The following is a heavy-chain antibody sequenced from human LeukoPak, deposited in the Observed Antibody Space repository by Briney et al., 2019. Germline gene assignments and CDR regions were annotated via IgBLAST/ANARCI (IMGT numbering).Heavy chain of an antibody. J-gene: IGHJ4*02. Sequence: GGSLRLSCEASGLTFRGYWMSWGRQAPGKGPEGVANINEDGTRNASVASVKGRFTISRENARNSVYLQMNSLRAEDTAVYYCVVQCVFECYSGGYSWGQGALVTVSS. CDR1: GLTFRGYW. CDR3: VVQCVFECYSGGYS. D-gene: IGHD2-21*01. CDR2: INEDGTRN. V-gene: IGHV3-7*01.